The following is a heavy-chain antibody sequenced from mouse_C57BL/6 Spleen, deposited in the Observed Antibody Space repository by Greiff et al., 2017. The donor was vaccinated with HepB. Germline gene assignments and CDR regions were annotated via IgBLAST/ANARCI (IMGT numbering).Heavy chain of an antibody. V-gene: IGHV1-64*01. J-gene: IGHJ1*03. CDR2: IHPNSGST. D-gene: IGHD4-1*01. Sequence: QVQLQQPGAELVKPGASVKLSCKASGYTFTSYWMHWVKQRPGQGLEWIGMIHPNSGSTNYNEKFKSKATLTVDKSSSTAYMQLSSLTSEDSAVYYCARPLWDGGYFDVWGTGTTVTVSS. CDR1: GYTFTSYW. CDR3: ARPLWDGGYFDV.